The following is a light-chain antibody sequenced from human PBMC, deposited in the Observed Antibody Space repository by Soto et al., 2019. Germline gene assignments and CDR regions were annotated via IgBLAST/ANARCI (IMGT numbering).Light chain of an antibody. V-gene: IGKV3-15*01. CDR2: GAS. Sequence: EIVMTQSPATLSVSPGERATLSCRASQSVRSNLAWYQQKPGQSPRLLIYGASTRATGIPARFSGSGSGTQFTLTISRLGPEDFAVYYCQQYNNWPPWTFGQGTKVDIK. CDR1: QSVRSN. CDR3: QQYNNWPPWT. J-gene: IGKJ1*01.